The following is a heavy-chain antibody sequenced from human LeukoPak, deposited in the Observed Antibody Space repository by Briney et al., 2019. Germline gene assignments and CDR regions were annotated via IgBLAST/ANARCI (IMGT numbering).Heavy chain of an antibody. CDR2: IYYSGST. V-gene: IGHV4-59*01. Sequence: SETLSLTCTVSGGSISSYYWSWIRQPLGKGLEWIGYIYYSGSTNYNPSLKSRVTISVDTSKNQFSLKLSSVTAADTAVYYCAYSSAPAKFDYWGQGTLVTVSS. CDR3: AYSSAPAKFDY. CDR1: GGSISSYY. D-gene: IGHD6-19*01. J-gene: IGHJ4*02.